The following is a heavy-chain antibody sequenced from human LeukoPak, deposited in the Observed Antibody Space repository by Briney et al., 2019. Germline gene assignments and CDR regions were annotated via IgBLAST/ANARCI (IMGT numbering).Heavy chain of an antibody. CDR2: INHSGST. V-gene: IGHV4-34*01. J-gene: IGHJ6*02. Sequence: KPSETLSLTCAVYGGSFSGYYWSWIRQPPGKGLEWIGEINHSGSTNYNPSLKSRVTISVDPSKNQFSLKLSSVTAADTAVYYCARGLTMVPRYYYYYGMDVWGQGTTVTVSS. CDR3: ARGLTMVPRYYYYYGMDV. D-gene: IGHD4/OR15-4a*01. CDR1: GGSFSGYY.